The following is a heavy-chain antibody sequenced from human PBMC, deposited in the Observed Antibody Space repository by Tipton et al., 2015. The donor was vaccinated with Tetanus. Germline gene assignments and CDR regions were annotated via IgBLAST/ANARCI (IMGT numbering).Heavy chain of an antibody. V-gene: IGHV4-59*01. Sequence: TLSLTCTVSGGPINDYSWSWIRQTPGKGLEWIGYISGIGNTKYNPSLKSRVIISLDTSKNHFSLTLTSVTAADTAVYFCARGWAWELEFWYFDLWGRGTLVSVSS. J-gene: IGHJ2*01. CDR2: ISGIGNT. CDR3: ARGWAWELEFWYFDL. D-gene: IGHD1-26*01. CDR1: GGPINDYS.